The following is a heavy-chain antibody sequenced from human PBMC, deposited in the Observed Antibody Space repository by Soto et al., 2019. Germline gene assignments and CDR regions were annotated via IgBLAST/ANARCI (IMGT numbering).Heavy chain of an antibody. CDR3: ARDSGSYYWYFDL. CDR1: GGSISSGGYS. CDR2: IYHSGST. Sequence: QLQLQESGSGLVKPSQTLSLTCAVSGGSISSGGYSWSWIRQPPGKGLEWIGYIYHSGSTYYNPSLKTRVTISVDRAKNQFSLKLSSVTAADTAVYYCARDSGSYYWYFDLWGRGTLVTVSS. D-gene: IGHD1-26*01. V-gene: IGHV4-30-2*01. J-gene: IGHJ2*01.